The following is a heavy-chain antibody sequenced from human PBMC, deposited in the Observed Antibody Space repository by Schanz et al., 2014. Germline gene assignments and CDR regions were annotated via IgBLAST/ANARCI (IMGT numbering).Heavy chain of an antibody. J-gene: IGHJ3*01. CDR1: GYTFIGYE. D-gene: IGHD1-1*01. CDR3: ARGNWRSVGAAFDF. Sequence: QVQLVQSGAEVKKPGASVKVSCKASGYTFIGYEINWVRQATGQGLEWMGWVNTNSCNTVSVNKFQGIVYMTGDTSITTAYMELSSLTSEETAVYYCARGNWRSVGAAFDFWGQGTMVTVSS. V-gene: IGHV1-8*01. CDR2: VNTNSCNT.